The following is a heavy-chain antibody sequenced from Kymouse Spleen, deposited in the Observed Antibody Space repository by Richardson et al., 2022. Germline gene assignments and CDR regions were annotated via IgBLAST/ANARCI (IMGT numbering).Heavy chain of an antibody. CDR1: GGSISSGGYY. CDR2: IYYSGST. D-gene: IGHD3-3*01. CDR3: ARGITIFGVVITDYYYYGMDV. Sequence: QVQLQESGPGLVKPSQTLSLTCTVSGGSISSGGYYWSWIRQHPGKGLEWIGYIYYSGSTYYNPSLKSRVTISVDTSKNQFSLKLSSVTAADTAVYYCARGITIFGVVITDYYYYGMDVWGQGTTVTVSS. V-gene: IGHV4-31*03. J-gene: IGHJ6*02.